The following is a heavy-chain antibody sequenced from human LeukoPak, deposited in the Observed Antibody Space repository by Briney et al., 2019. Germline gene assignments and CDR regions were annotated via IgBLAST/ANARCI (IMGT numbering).Heavy chain of an antibody. CDR1: GDSISSSSYY. V-gene: IGHV4-39*07. CDR2: TYYGGST. Sequence: SETLSLTCTVSGDSISSSSYYWGWIRQPPGKGLEWIGSTYYGGSTYYNPSLKSRVTISADTSNTQFSLKLGSVTAADTAVYYCARGLFGDSSGSYYFDYWGQGTLVTVSS. D-gene: IGHD6-19*01. J-gene: IGHJ4*02. CDR3: ARGLFGDSSGSYYFDY.